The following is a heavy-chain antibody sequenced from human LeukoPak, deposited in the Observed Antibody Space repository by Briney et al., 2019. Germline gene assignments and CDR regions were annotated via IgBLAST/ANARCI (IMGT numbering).Heavy chain of an antibody. J-gene: IGHJ3*02. CDR2: IYYSGST. Sequence: PSETLSLTCTVSGGSISSGGYYWSWIRQHPGKGLEWIGYIYYSGSTYYNPSLKSRVTISVDTSKNQFSLKLSSVTAADTAVYYCARDNGDFSQRAFDIWGQGTMVTVSS. D-gene: IGHD4-17*01. CDR3: ARDNGDFSQRAFDI. V-gene: IGHV4-31*03. CDR1: GGSISSGGYY.